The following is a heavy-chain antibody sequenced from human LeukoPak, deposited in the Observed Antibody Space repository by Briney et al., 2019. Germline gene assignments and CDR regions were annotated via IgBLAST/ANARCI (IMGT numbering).Heavy chain of an antibody. V-gene: IGHV4-59*08. CDR3: ARRLRQNLFDP. CDR1: VVSISSDY. CDR2: IYYSGSS. J-gene: IGHJ5*02. Sequence: SETLSLTCTVSVVSISSDYWSWIRLPPGKGLEWIGYIYYSGSSNYNPSLKSRVTMSVDTSKNQFSLKLTSVTAADTAVYYCARRLRQNLFDPWGQGTLVTVSS. D-gene: IGHD4-17*01.